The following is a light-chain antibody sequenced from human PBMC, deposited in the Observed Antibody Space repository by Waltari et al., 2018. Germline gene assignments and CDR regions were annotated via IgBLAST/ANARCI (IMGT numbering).Light chain of an antibody. CDR2: GVS. V-gene: IGKV3-20*01. CDR3: QHFASSRT. Sequence: LVLTQFPGTLSLSPGETATLSCRASQSVASNFLAWYQQKPGQAPRLLLSGVSGRAPGIPDRFTAGGSGTDFSLTISRLEPEDFAVYYCQHFASSRTFGQGTKVEIK. CDR1: QSVASNF. J-gene: IGKJ1*01.